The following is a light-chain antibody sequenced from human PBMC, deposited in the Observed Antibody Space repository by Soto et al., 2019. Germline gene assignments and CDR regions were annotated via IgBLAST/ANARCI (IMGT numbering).Light chain of an antibody. CDR2: KAS. CDR1: QTISNW. J-gene: IGKJ1*01. CDR3: QQSYSTPPT. Sequence: DIQMTQSPSTLSASVGDRVTISCRASQTISNWLAWYQQKPGKAPKLLIYKASTLKSGVPSRFSGSGSGTDFTLTISSLQPEDFATYYCQQSYSTPPTFGQGTKVDIK. V-gene: IGKV1-5*03.